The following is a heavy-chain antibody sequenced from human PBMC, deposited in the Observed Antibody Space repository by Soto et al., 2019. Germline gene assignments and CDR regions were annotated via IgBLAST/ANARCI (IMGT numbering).Heavy chain of an antibody. CDR1: GYSFTRNY. J-gene: IGHJ4*02. V-gene: IGHV1-46*01. CDR3: ARDHSSGWYDY. Sequence: ASVKVSCKASGYSFTRNYMHWVRQAPGQGLEWMGIINPSGGSTNYAQKFQGRATMTRDTSTSTVYMELSSLRSEDTAVYYCARDHSSGWYDYWGQGTLVTVSS. D-gene: IGHD6-19*01. CDR2: INPSGGST.